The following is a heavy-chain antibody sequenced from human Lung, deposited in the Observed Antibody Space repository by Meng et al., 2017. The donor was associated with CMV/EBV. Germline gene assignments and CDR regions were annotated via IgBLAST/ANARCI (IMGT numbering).Heavy chain of an antibody. D-gene: IGHD2-15*01. CDR1: VYTFVSYG. J-gene: IGHJ4*02. CDR3: ASGTPGRSYCDY. Sequence: SGPGWKYPQAAGECPFQSSVYTFVSYGICWVRQAPGQGLEWMGWFVNYVDTSPAPKFQGRVTMTTDTHTNTAFMELRSLTSDDTAVYYCASGTPGRSYCDYWGQGTLVTVSS. CDR2: FVNYVDT. V-gene: IGHV1-18*01.